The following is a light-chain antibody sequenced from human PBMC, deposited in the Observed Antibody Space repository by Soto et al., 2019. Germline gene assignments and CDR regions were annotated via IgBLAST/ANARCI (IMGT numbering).Light chain of an antibody. CDR1: QTITRY. Sequence: DIQMTQSPSSLSASVGDRVVISCRASQTITRYLNWYQQKPGEAPKLLIYLASSLLRGVPSRFTGGGSGTDFTLTINGLQPEDFATYYCQQSHSSPPTFGQGTKLEF. CDR3: QQSHSSPPT. J-gene: IGKJ2*01. V-gene: IGKV1-39*01. CDR2: LAS.